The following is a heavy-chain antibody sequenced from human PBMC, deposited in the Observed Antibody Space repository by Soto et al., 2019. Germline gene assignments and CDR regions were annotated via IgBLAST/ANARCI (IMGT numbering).Heavy chain of an antibody. Sequence: SETLSLTCAVYGGSFSGYYWSWIRQPPGKGLEWIGEINHSGSTNYNPSLKSRVTISVDTSKNQFSLKLSSVTAADTAVYYCARDRRGNMVRGVIRPYYYGMDVWGQGTTVTVYS. CDR2: INHSGST. V-gene: IGHV4-34*01. J-gene: IGHJ6*02. D-gene: IGHD3-10*01. CDR3: ARDRRGNMVRGVIRPYYYGMDV. CDR1: GGSFSGYY.